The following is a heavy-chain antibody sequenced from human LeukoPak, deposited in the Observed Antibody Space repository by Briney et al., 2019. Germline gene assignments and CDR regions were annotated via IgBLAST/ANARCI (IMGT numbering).Heavy chain of an antibody. J-gene: IGHJ4*02. CDR2: ISYGGDDR. CDR1: GFTFSRYA. D-gene: IGHD3-22*01. Sequence: PGRSLRLSCGASGFTFSRYAMSWVRQAPGQGLEWVAIISYGGDDRDYAEAVKVRFTIFRDNTKNTIYLQINILRPKHTAVDYCARALDRRGYYYYFDYWGQGGLVTV. V-gene: IGHV3-30-3*01. CDR3: ARALDRRGYYYYFDY.